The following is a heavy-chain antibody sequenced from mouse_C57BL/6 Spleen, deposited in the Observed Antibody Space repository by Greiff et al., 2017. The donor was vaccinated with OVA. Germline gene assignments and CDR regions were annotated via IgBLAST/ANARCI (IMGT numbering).Heavy chain of an antibody. Sequence: QVQLQQPGAELVRPGSSVKLSCKASGYTFTSYWMHWVKQRPIQGLEWIGNIDPSDSETHYNQKFKDKATLTVDKSSSTAYMQLSSLTSEDSAVYYGARGGTTVVAHYAMDYWGQGTSVTVSS. CDR2: IDPSDSET. J-gene: IGHJ4*01. CDR3: ARGGTTVVAHYAMDY. CDR1: GYTFTSYW. D-gene: IGHD1-1*01. V-gene: IGHV1-52*01.